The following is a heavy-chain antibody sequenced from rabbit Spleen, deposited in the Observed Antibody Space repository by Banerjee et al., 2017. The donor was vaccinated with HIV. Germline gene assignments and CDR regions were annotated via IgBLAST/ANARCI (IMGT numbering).Heavy chain of an antibody. J-gene: IGHJ4*01. CDR2: IDGGRSGNA. V-gene: IGHV1S45*01. CDR1: GFDLSSYW. D-gene: IGHD1-1*01. Sequence: QEQLVESGGGLVQPEGSLTLTCTASGFDLSSYWISWVRQAPGKGLEWLARIDGGRSGNANDAGWAKGRFTISKTSSTTVTLQLNSLTGADTAAYFCARRVNNKYYASDLWGPGTLVTVS. CDR3: ARRVNNKYYASDL.